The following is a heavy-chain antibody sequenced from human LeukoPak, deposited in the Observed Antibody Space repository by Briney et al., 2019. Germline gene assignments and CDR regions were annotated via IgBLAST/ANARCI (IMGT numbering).Heavy chain of an antibody. J-gene: IGHJ4*02. V-gene: IGHV4-59*08. D-gene: IGHD3-10*01. CDR2: IYYSGST. CDR3: AVNEYGSGSFLRDY. Sequence: SETLSLTCTVSGGSISSYYWSWIRQPPGKGLEWIGYIYYSGSTNYNPSLKSRVTISVDTSKNQFSLKVNSVTAADTAVYYCAVNEYGSGSFLRDYWGQGTLVTVSS. CDR1: GGSISSYY.